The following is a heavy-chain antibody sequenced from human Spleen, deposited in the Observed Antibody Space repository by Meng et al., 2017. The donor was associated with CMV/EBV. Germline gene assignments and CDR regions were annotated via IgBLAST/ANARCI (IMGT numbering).Heavy chain of an antibody. Sequence: GESLKISCAASGFSFSNYVMHWVRQAPGKGLEWVASIRYDGANKYYADSVAGRFTVSRDNSKNTVYLLMSSLRPEDTALYYCAKEGERNCRSTSCYYGLDHWGQGALVTVSS. D-gene: IGHD2-2*01. CDR1: GFSFSNYV. V-gene: IGHV3-30*02. J-gene: IGHJ4*02. CDR2: IRYDGANK. CDR3: AKEGERNCRSTSCYYGLDH.